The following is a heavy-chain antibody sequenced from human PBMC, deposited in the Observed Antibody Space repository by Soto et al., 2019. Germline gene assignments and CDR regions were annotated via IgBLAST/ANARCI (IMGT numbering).Heavy chain of an antibody. CDR2: ISAYNGNT. CDR3: ARDFGRSSSSYYYYGMDV. Sequence: GASVKVSCKASGYTFTSYGISWVRQAPGQGLEWMGWISAYNGNTNYAQKLQGRVTMTTDTSTSTAYMELRSLRSDDTAVYYCARDFGRSSSSYYYYGMDVWGQGITVTVSS. V-gene: IGHV1-18*01. CDR1: GYTFTSYG. J-gene: IGHJ6*02. D-gene: IGHD6-6*01.